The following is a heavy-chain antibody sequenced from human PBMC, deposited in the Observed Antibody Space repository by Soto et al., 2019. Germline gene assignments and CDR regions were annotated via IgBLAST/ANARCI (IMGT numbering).Heavy chain of an antibody. CDR1: GFTFGNSA. D-gene: IGHD1-26*01. Sequence: EVHLVESGGGLVQPGGSLELSCVASGFTFGNSAIHWVRQAYGKGLEWVGRIRGKYKNYATSYGELVKGTFTISRADTKNTAYHHMTSLKSEDRAVYYCSADPENCCDGTCYYFHYYVDVWGKGTAVTVSS. CDR2: IRGKYKNYAT. V-gene: IGHV3-73*01. J-gene: IGHJ6*03. CDR3: SADPENCCDGTCYYFHYYVDV.